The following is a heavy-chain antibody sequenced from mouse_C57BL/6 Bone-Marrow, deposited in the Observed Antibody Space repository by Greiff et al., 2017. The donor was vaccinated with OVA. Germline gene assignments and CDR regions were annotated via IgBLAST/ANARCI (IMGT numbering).Heavy chain of an antibody. CDR3: AREGITPYYFDY. J-gene: IGHJ2*01. V-gene: IGHV1-76*01. Sequence: VQLQQSGAELVRPGASVKLSCTASGYTFTDYYINWVKQRPGQGLEWIARIYPGSGNTYYNEKFKGKATLTAEKSSSTAYMQLSSLTSEDSAFYFCAREGITPYYFDYWGQGTTLTVSS. D-gene: IGHD2-4*01. CDR2: IYPGSGNT. CDR1: GYTFTDYY.